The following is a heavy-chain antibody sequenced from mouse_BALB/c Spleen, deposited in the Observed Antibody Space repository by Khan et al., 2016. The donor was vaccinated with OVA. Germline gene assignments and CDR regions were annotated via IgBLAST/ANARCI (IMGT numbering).Heavy chain of an antibody. J-gene: IGHJ4*01. D-gene: IGHD2-14*01. CDR2: INPRSSYT. Sequence: VQLQESGAELARPGASVKMSCKASGYTFTSNTMHWIKQRPGQGLEWIGYINPRSSYTIYNQKFKDKATLTADISSSTAYMQLSSLTSDDSAVYYCARRTTDYAMDYWGQGTSVTVSS. CDR1: GYTFTSNT. CDR3: ARRTTDYAMDY. V-gene: IGHV1-4*01.